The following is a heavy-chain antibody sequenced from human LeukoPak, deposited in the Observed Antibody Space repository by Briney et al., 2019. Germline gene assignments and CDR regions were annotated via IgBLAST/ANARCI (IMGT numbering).Heavy chain of an antibody. CDR2: IKQDGTEK. Sequence: GGSLRLSCTASRFTFSSYWMSWVRQAPGKGLEWVANIKQDGTEKYYVDSVKGRFTISRDNAKNSLYLQMNSLRAEDTAVYYCARRRYSLFDYWGQGTLVTVSS. CDR1: RFTFSSYW. CDR3: ARRRYSLFDY. J-gene: IGHJ4*02. V-gene: IGHV3-7*01. D-gene: IGHD2-15*01.